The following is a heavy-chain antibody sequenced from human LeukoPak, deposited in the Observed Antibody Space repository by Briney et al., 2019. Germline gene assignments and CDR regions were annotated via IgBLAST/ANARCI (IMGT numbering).Heavy chain of an antibody. D-gene: IGHD6-13*01. CDR2: ISSSGSTI. V-gene: IGHV3-11*04. CDR3: AGSLWRQPYAFDI. Sequence: GGSLRLSCAASGFTFSDYYMSWIRQAPGKGLEWVSYISSSGSTIYYADSVKGRFTISRDNAKNSLYLQMNSLRAEDTAVYYCAGSLWRQPYAFDIWGQGTMVTVSS. J-gene: IGHJ3*02. CDR1: GFTFSDYY.